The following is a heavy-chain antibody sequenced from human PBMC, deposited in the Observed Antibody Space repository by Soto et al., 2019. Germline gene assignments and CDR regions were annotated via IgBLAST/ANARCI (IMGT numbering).Heavy chain of an antibody. D-gene: IGHD6-13*01. V-gene: IGHV3-74*01. CDR1: GFTFSNYW. J-gene: IGHJ6*02. CDR2: ISGDGTST. Sequence: GGSLRLSCAASGFTFSNYWMHWVRQGPGQGLVWVSRISGDGTSTSYADSVKGRFSISRDNAKDTMYYCAKDIRLAGAAGNYYYGMDVWGQGTTVTVSS. CDR3: YGMDV.